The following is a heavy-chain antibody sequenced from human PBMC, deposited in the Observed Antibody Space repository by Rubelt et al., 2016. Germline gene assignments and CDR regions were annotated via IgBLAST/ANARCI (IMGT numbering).Heavy chain of an antibody. J-gene: IGHJ3*02. CDR1: GGSISSSSFY. CDR2: IYYSGST. V-gene: IGHV4-39*01. CDR3: ATSPKLEDAFDI. Sequence: QLQLQESGPGLVKPSETLSLTCTVSGGSISSSSFYWGWIRQSPGKGLEWLGTIYYSGSTYYNPSLKRRGSISVDTSKNQLPLRLSSVTAADTAVYYCATSPKLEDAFDIWGQGTMVTVSS. D-gene: IGHD3-10*01.